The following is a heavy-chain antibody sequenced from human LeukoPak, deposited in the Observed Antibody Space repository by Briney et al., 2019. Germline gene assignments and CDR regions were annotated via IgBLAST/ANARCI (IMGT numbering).Heavy chain of an antibody. D-gene: IGHD6-6*01. CDR3: ARVVLDHP. V-gene: IGHV3-21*06. CDR1: GFDFSKYT. J-gene: IGHJ5*02. CDR2: ISSGSRRI. Sequence: GGSLRLSCAASGFDFSKYTMSWVRQAPGKGLEWVSSISSGSRRIHYADSMRGRFTISRDNGKSSVYLQMHNLRVEDTATYFCARVVLDHPWGRGTLVTVSS.